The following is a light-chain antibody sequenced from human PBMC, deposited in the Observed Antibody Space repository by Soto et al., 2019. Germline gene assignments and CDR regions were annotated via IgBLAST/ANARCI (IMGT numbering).Light chain of an antibody. CDR3: QSYDISRLNYV. V-gene: IGLV1-40*01. Sequence: QSVLTHPPSVSRAPRQRVSISCPGSTSNIGAPYDVHWYQHLPGPAPKLLIYGDNNRPSGVTDRFSGSKSGTPASLAIPRLHAEDEDDYYCQSYDISRLNYVFGKGSKVTVL. CDR2: GDN. J-gene: IGLJ1*01. CDR1: TSNIGAPYD.